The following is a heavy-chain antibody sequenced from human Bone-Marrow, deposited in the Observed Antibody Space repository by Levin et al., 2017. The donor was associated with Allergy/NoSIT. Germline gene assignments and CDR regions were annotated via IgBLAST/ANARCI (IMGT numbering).Heavy chain of an antibody. CDR2: IESYGSYGSST. CDR1: GLTFSSYR. Sequence: GESLKISCAASGLTFSSYRTHWVRQAPGKGLVWVSRIESYGSYGSSTNYVDSVKGRFTISRDKAKNTVYLQMNSLRVEDTAVYYCARDRATTGHDWYFDLWGRGTLVTVSS. J-gene: IGHJ2*01. V-gene: IGHV3-74*01. D-gene: IGHD1-14*01. CDR3: ARDRATTGHDWYFDL.